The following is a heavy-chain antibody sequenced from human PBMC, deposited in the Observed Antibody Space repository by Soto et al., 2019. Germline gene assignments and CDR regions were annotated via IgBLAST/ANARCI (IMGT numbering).Heavy chain of an antibody. CDR3: AREGSYYYDSSGYEAFDI. CDR1: GFTFSSYS. D-gene: IGHD3-22*01. J-gene: IGHJ3*02. V-gene: IGHV3-21*01. Sequence: GGSLRLSCAASGFTFSSYSMNWVRQAPGKGLEWVSSISSSSYIYYEDSVKGRFTISRDNANNSLYLQMNSLRAEDTAVYYCAREGSYYYDSSGYEAFDIWGQGTMVTVSS. CDR2: ISSSSYI.